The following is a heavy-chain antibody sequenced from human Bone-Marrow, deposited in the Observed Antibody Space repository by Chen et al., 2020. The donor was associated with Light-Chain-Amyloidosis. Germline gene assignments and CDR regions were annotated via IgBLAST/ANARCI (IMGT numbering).Heavy chain of an antibody. CDR3: VKSLIPSRYLYHYYIDV. CDR1: GFTFNDYA. J-gene: IGHJ6*03. D-gene: IGHD1-1*01. V-gene: IGHV3-9*01. Sequence: EVQLVESGGGLVQPGRSLRLSCAASGFTFNDYAMYWVRQGPGKGLEWVSGISSNSGSIGYADSVKGRFSISRDNAKNYLHLQMNSLRPEDTALYYCVKSLIPSRYLYHYYIDVWGKGTTVIVSS. CDR2: ISSNSGSI.